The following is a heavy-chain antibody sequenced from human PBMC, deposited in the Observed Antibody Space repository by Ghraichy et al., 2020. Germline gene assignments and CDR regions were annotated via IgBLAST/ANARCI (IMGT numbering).Heavy chain of an antibody. CDR3: ARGERKVLRFLEWLVGGYGMDV. CDR2: INHSGST. J-gene: IGHJ6*02. D-gene: IGHD3-3*01. V-gene: IGHV4-34*01. Sequence: SETLSLTCAVYGGSFSGYYWSWIRQPPGKGLEWIGEINHSGSTNYNPSLKSRVTISVDTSKNQFSLKLSPVTAADTAVYYCARGERKVLRFLEWLVGGYGMDVWGQGTTVTVSS. CDR1: GGSFSGYY.